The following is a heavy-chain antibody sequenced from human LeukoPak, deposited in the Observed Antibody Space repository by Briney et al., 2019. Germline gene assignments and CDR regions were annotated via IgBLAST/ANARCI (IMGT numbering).Heavy chain of an antibody. J-gene: IGHJ4*02. V-gene: IGHV1-18*01. CDR2: ISAYNGNT. Sequence: ASVKVSCKASGYTFTSYGISWVRQAPGQGLEWMGWISAYNGNTNYAQKLQGRVTMTTDTSTSTAYMERRSLRSDDTAVYYCARVGADYVWGSYRHPAEFDYWGQGTLVTVSS. CDR1: GYTFTSYG. CDR3: ARVGADYVWGSYRHPAEFDY. D-gene: IGHD3-16*02.